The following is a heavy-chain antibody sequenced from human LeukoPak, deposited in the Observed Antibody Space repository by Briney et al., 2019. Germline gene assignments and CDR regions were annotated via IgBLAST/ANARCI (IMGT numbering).Heavy chain of an antibody. V-gene: IGHV3-23*01. CDR3: AKACYTSGWYVFDY. Sequence: GGSLRLSCAASGFTFSSYALTWVRQAPGKGLEWVSSISGSGGPTFYADSVKGRFTISRDNSKSTLFLQMNSLRAEDTAIYYCAKACYTSGWYVFDYWGRGTQVTVSS. J-gene: IGHJ4*02. CDR2: ISGSGGPT. D-gene: IGHD6-19*01. CDR1: GFTFSSYA.